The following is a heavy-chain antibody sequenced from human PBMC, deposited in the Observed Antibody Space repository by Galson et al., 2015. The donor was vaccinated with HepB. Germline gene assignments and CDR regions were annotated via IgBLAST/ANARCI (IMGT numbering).Heavy chain of an antibody. CDR2: LSGSGGRI. CDR3: AKALWFGELLSPDDY. V-gene: IGHV3-23*01. J-gene: IGHJ4*02. CDR1: GFTFSSYA. D-gene: IGHD3-10*01. Sequence: SLRLSCAASGFTFSSYAMSWVRQAPGKGLEWVSGLSGSGGRIYYADSVKGRFTVSRDNSKNTLHLQMNSLRAEDTAVYYCAKALWFGELLSPDDYWGQGTLVTVSS.